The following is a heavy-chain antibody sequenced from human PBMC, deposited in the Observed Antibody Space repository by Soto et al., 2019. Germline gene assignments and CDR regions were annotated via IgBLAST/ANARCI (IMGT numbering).Heavy chain of an antibody. CDR2: ISGSGGST. V-gene: IGHV3-23*01. CDR1: GFTFSSYA. D-gene: IGHD5-18*01. J-gene: IGHJ5*02. Sequence: PGGSLRLSCAASGFTFSSYAMSWVRQAPGKGLEWVSAISGSGGSTYYAGSVKGRFTISRDNSKNTLYLQMNSLRAEDTAVYYCAKDLLVTPRNWFDPWGQGTLVTVSS. CDR3: AKDLLVTPRNWFDP.